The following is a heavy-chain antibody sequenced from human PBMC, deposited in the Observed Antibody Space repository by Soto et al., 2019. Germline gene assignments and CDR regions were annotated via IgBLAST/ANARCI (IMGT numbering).Heavy chain of an antibody. D-gene: IGHD4-4*01. Sequence: QVQLQESGPGLVKPSQTLSLTCTVSGGSISSGDYYWSWLRQHPQKGLEWIGYIYYTGSAYYNPSLKSRVTISVDTSKNQFSLRVSSVTAADTAVYYCARDLHTALTKNWFDSWGQGTLVTVSS. J-gene: IGHJ5*01. CDR1: GGSISSGDYY. V-gene: IGHV4-31*03. CDR2: IYYTGSA. CDR3: ARDLHTALTKNWFDS.